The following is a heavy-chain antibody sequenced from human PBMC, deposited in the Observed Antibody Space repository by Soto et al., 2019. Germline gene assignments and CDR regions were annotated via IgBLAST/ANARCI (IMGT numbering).Heavy chain of an antibody. D-gene: IGHD4-17*01. J-gene: IGHJ2*01. CDR3: ARDRGGATVTTLEWYFDL. CDR2: ISYDGSNK. CDR1: GFTFSSYA. V-gene: IGHV3-30-3*01. Sequence: QVQLVESGGGVVQPGRSLRLSCAASGFTFSSYAMHWVRQAPGKGLEWVAVISYDGSNKYYADSVKGRFTISRDNSKNPLYLQMNSLRAGDTAVYYCARDRGGATVTTLEWYFDLWGRGTLVTVSS.